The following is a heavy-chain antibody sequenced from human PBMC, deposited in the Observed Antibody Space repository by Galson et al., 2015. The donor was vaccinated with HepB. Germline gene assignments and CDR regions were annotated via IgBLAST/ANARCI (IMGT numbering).Heavy chain of an antibody. Sequence: SVKVSCKASGYTFTSYGISWVRQAPGQGLEWMGWISAYNGNTNYAQKLQGRVTMTTDTSTSTAYMELRSLRSDDTAVYYCARDLEELGVVVAATYYYYYGMDVWGQGTTVTVSS. D-gene: IGHD2-15*01. CDR3: ARDLEELGVVVAATYYYYYGMDV. V-gene: IGHV1-18*01. CDR1: GYTFTSYG. CDR2: ISAYNGNT. J-gene: IGHJ6*02.